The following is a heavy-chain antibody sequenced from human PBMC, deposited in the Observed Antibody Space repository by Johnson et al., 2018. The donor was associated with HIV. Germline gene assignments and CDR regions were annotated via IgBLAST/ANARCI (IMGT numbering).Heavy chain of an antibody. CDR2: ISYDGSNK. J-gene: IGHJ3*02. D-gene: IGHD1-1*01. CDR3: ASNFRFGI. CDR1: GFTFSSYA. V-gene: IGHV3-30*04. Sequence: QVQLVESGGGVVQPGRSLRLSCAASGFTFSSYAMHWVRQAPGKGLEWVAVISYDGSNKYYADSVKGRFTISRDNSKNTLYLQMNSLRAEDTAVYYCASNFRFGIWGQGTMVTVSS.